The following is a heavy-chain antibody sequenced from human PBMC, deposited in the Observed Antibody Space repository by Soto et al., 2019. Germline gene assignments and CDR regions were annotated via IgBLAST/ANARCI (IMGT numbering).Heavy chain of an antibody. J-gene: IGHJ4*01. V-gene: IGHV4-30-4*01. Sequence: SETLSLTCSVSGGSISSGYYYWSWIRQPPGKGLEWIGNIYYSGNTYYNPSLKSRLIISIDTSKNQLSLKMTSVTAADTAMYFCAGQQYTNSPYDYWGQGTLVTVSS. CDR1: GGSISSGYYY. CDR2: IYYSGNT. D-gene: IGHD6-13*01. CDR3: AGQQYTNSPYDY.